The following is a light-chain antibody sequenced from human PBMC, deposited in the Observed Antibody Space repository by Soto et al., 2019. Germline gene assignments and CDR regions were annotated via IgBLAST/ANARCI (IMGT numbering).Light chain of an antibody. J-gene: IGKJ1*01. CDR1: QSISNW. CDR3: QQCNSYSRT. V-gene: IGKV1-5*01. CDR2: DAS. Sequence: DIQMTQSPSTLSASVGDRVTITCRASQSISNWLAWYQQKSGKAPKLLIHDASSLERGVPSRFSGSGSGTEFTLTISSLQPDDFATYYCQQCNSYSRTFGQGTKVEIK.